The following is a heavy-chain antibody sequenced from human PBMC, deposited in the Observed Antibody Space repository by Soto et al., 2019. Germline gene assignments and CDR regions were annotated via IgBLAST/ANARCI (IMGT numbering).Heavy chain of an antibody. CDR3: ARGVYDFWSGHPKGLDY. V-gene: IGHV3-73*01. CDR1: GFTFSGSA. D-gene: IGHD3-3*01. Sequence: GGSLRLSCAASGFTFSGSAMHWVRQASGKGLEWVGRIRSKANSYATAYAVSVKGRFTISRDDSRNTAYLQMNSLKTEDTAVYYCARGVYDFWSGHPKGLDYWGQGTVVTVSS. CDR2: IRSKANSYAT. J-gene: IGHJ4*02.